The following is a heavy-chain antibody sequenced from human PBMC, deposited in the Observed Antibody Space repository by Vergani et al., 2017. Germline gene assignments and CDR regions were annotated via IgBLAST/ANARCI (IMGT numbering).Heavy chain of an antibody. CDR2: ISYDGSNK. J-gene: IGHJ4*02. CDR3: TSGGYSYGF. V-gene: IGHV3-30*04. Sequence: QVQLVESGGGVVQPGRSLRLSCAASGFTFSSYAMHWVRQAPGKGLEWVAVISYDGSNKYYADSVKGRFTISRDNSKNTLYLQRNSLRAEDTAVYYCTSGGYSYGFWGQGTLVTVSS. D-gene: IGHD5-18*01. CDR1: GFTFSSYA.